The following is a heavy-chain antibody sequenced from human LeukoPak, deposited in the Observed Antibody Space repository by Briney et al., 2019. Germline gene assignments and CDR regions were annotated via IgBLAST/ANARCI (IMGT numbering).Heavy chain of an antibody. D-gene: IGHD5-12*01. CDR2: VSGSGGST. CDR3: ANLVATSSAFDY. Sequence: GGSLRLSCAASGFTFSSYAMSWVRQAPGKGLEWVSAVSGSGGSTYYADSVKGRFTISRDNSKNTLYLQMNSLRAEDTAMYYRANLVATSSAFDYWGQGTLVTVSS. CDR1: GFTFSSYA. V-gene: IGHV3-23*01. J-gene: IGHJ4*02.